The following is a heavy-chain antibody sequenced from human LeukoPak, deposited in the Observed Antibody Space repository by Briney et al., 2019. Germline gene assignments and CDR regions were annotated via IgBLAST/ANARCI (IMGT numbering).Heavy chain of an antibody. CDR1: GFTFSDYS. CDR3: ARTRSKVGTPTFDY. Sequence: SGGSLRLSCAASGFTFSDYSMNWVRQAPGKGLEWVSYINSGSSTIYYVDSVEGRFTISRDNAKNSLYLQMNSLGDEDTAVYHCARTRSKVGTPTFDYWAREPWSPSPQ. J-gene: IGHJ4*02. D-gene: IGHD4-23*01. CDR2: INSGSSTI. V-gene: IGHV3-48*02.